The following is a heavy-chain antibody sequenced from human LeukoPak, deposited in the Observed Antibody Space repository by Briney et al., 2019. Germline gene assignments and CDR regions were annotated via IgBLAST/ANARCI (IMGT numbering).Heavy chain of an antibody. J-gene: IGHJ3*02. V-gene: IGHV3-20*04. Sequence: GGSLRLSCAASGFTFDDYGMSWVRQAPGKGLEWVSGINWNGGSTGYADSVKGRFTMSRDNAKNSLYLQMNSLRAEDTALYYCAKADGSATVTIYGSFDIWGQGTMVTVSS. CDR1: GFTFDDYG. CDR3: AKADGSATVTIYGSFDI. D-gene: IGHD4-17*01. CDR2: INWNGGST.